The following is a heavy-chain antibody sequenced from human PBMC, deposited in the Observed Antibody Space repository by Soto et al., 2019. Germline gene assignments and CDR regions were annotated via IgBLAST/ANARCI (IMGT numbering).Heavy chain of an antibody. D-gene: IGHD1-7*01. CDR3: ARRYNWNYDAFDI. V-gene: IGHV4-61*01. CDR2: IYYSGST. J-gene: IGHJ3*02. Sequence: SETLSLTCTVSGGSVSSGSYYWSWIRQPPGKGLEWIGYIYYSGSTNYNPSLKSRVTISVDTSKNQFSLKLSSVTAADTAGYYCARRYNWNYDAFDIWGQGTMVTVSS. CDR1: GGSVSSGSYY.